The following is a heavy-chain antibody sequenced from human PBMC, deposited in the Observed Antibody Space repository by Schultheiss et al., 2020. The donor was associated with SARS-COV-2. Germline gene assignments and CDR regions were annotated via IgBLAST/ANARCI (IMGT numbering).Heavy chain of an antibody. D-gene: IGHD3-9*01. CDR3: AKMAGDILTGYYNGYDAFDI. CDR1: GFTFSSYW. V-gene: IGHV3-7*03. Sequence: GGSLRLSCAASGFTFSSYWMSWVRQAPGKGLEWVANIKQDGSEKYYVDSVKGRFTISRDNAKNSLYLQMNSLRAEDTAVYYCAKMAGDILTGYYNGYDAFDIWGQGTMVTVSS. J-gene: IGHJ3*02. CDR2: IKQDGSEK.